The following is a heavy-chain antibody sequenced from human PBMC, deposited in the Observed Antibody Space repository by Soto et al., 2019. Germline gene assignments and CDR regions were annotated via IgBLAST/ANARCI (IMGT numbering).Heavy chain of an antibody. J-gene: IGHJ4*02. CDR2: MSSDGTEK. CDR1: GFSFTSYG. Sequence: PGGSLRLSCAASGFSFTSYGIHLVRQAPGKGLEWVAVMSSDGTEKHYADSVKGRFTISRDTSKNTLYLQMNSLRDEDTAVYFCAKQHNTGSYFEHRGQGALVTVSS. CDR3: AKQHNTGSYFEH. D-gene: IGHD1-1*01. V-gene: IGHV3-30*18.